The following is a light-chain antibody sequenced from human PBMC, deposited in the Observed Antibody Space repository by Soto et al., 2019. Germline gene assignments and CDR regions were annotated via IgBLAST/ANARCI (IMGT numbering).Light chain of an antibody. CDR1: QSVSSSY. CDR2: DAS. CDR3: QQYSRSPRT. Sequence: EIVLTQSPGTLSLSPGERATLCCRASQSVSSSYLAWYQQKPGQAPRLLIYDASNRATGIPARFSGSGSETDFTLTISRLEPEDFAVYYCQQYSRSPRTFGQGTKVDIK. V-gene: IGKV3-20*01. J-gene: IGKJ1*01.